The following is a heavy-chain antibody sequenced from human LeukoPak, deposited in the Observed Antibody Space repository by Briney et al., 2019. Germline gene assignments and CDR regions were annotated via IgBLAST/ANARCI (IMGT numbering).Heavy chain of an antibody. CDR2: TYYGPKRYN. J-gene: IGHJ4*02. CDR1: GDSVSSNSAT. Sequence: SQTLSLTCAISGDSVSSNSATWNWIRQAPWRGLEWLGSTYYGPKRYNDYAVSVKSRTTSSPDTSKTQFSLQLNSVTPEDTAVYYCARAYDYYASTGLDYWGQGTLVTVSS. D-gene: IGHD3-22*01. CDR3: ARAYDYYASTGLDY. V-gene: IGHV6-1*01.